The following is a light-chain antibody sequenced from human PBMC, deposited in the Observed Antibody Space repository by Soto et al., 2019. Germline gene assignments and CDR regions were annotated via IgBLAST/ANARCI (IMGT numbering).Light chain of an antibody. CDR1: QGISSA. Sequence: AIQLTQSPSSVSASVGYRFTITCRASQGISSALAWYQQKPGKAPKLLIYDDSSLESGVPSRFSGSGSGTDFTLTISRLQPEDFATYYCKQFNNYPTFGQGTRLEIK. CDR2: DDS. CDR3: KQFNNYPT. J-gene: IGKJ5*01. V-gene: IGKV1D-13*01.